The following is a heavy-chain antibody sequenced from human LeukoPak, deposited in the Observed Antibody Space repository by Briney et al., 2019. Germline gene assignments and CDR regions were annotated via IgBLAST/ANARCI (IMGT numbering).Heavy chain of an antibody. D-gene: IGHD2-15*01. V-gene: IGHV4-34*01. CDR2: INHSGST. Sequence: SETLSLTCAVYGGSFSSYYWSWIRQPPGKGLEWIGEINHSGSTNYNPSLKSRVTISVDTSKNQFSLKLSSVTAADTAVYYCASIYCSGGSCYYFDYWGQGTLVTVSS. CDR1: GGSFSSYY. J-gene: IGHJ4*02. CDR3: ASIYCSGGSCYYFDY.